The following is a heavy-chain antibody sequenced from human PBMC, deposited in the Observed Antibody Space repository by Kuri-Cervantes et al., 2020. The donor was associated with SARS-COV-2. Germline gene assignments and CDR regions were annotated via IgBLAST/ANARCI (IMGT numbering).Heavy chain of an antibody. D-gene: IGHD5-12*01. CDR2: ISSSSSYI. J-gene: IGHJ4*02. Sequence: GESLKTSCAASGLTFSSYSMDWVRQAPGKGLEWVSSISSSSSYIYYADSVKGRFTICRDNAKNSLYLQMNSLSAEDTAVYYCARGISYSGYDLDYWGQGTLVTVSS. V-gene: IGHV3-21*01. CDR3: ARGISYSGYDLDY. CDR1: GLTFSSYS.